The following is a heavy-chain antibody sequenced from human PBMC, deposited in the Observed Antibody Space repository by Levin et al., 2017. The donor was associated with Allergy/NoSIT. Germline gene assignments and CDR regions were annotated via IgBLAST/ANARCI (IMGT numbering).Heavy chain of an antibody. CDR1: GFTFSGYT. CDR3: ASDGSYDTLDI. J-gene: IGHJ3*02. CDR2: ISSSSTYI. D-gene: IGHD6-6*01. Sequence: LGESLKISCAASGFTFSGYTLNWVRQAPGKGLEWVSSISSSSTYIYYADSLKGRFTISRDDAKNSLSLQMNSLRVEDTAVYYCASDGSYDTLDIWGQGTMVTVSS. V-gene: IGHV3-21*01.